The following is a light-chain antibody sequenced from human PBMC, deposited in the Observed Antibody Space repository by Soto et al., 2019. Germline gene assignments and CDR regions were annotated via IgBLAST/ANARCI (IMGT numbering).Light chain of an antibody. CDR2: DVT. V-gene: IGLV2-14*01. CDR1: SSDVGGFEY. Sequence: QSVLSQPASVSGSPGQLITISCTGTSSDVGGFEYVSWYQHQPGKAPKLIIYDVTKRPSGDSNRFSGSKPGNTASLIISGIQAEDEGDYYCGSITRSSTSVFGTWTKVTVL. J-gene: IGLJ1*01. CDR3: GSITRSSTSV.